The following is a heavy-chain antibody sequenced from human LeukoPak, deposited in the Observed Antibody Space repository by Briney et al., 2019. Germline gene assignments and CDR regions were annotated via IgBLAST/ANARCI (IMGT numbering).Heavy chain of an antibody. CDR3: ARGPGIAAAGPFDY. D-gene: IGHD6-13*01. J-gene: IGHJ4*02. Sequence: SETLSLTCAVYGGSFSGYYWSRIRQPPGKGLEWIGEINHSGSTNYNPSLKSRVTISEDTSKNQFSLKLSSVTAADTAVYYCARGPGIAAAGPFDYWGQGTLVTVSS. CDR1: GGSFSGYY. V-gene: IGHV4-34*01. CDR2: INHSGST.